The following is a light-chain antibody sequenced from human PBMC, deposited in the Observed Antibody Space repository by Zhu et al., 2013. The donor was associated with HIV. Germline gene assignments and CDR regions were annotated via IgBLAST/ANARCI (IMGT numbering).Light chain of an antibody. J-gene: IGKJ1*01. Sequence: EIVLTQSPATLSLSPGERATLSCRASQSVSPSHLAWYQQIPGQAPRLLIYGASSRATGIPDRFSGSGSGTDFTLTINRLEPEDFAVYYCQQYDYSPRTFGQGTKVEIK. V-gene: IGKV3-20*01. CDR3: QQYDYSPRT. CDR1: QSVSPSH. CDR2: GAS.